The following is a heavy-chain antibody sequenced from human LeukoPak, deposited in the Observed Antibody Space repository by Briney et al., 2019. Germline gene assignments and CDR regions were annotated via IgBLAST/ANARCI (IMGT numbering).Heavy chain of an antibody. Sequence: GGSLRLSCAASGFTFSSYAMSWVRQAPGKGLEWVSAISGSGGSTYYADSVKGRFTISRDNSKNTLYLQMNSLRAEDTAVYYCAKDSPAAPDIVVVPAAPFDYWGQGTLVTVSS. CDR1: GFTFSSYA. J-gene: IGHJ4*02. CDR3: AKDSPAAPDIVVVPAAPFDY. V-gene: IGHV3-23*01. CDR2: ISGSGGST. D-gene: IGHD2-2*01.